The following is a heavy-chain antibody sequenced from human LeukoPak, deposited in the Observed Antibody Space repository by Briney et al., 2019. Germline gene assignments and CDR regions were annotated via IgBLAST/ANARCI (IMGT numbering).Heavy chain of an antibody. CDR3: ARGRYQLPPGSGAFDI. V-gene: IGHV1-2*02. D-gene: IGHD2-2*01. Sequence: ASVKVSCKASGYTFTGYYMHWVRQAPGQGLEWMGWINPNSGGTNYAQKFQGRVTMTRDTSISTAYMELSRLRSDDTAVYYCARGRYQLPPGSGAFDIWGQGTMVTVSS. CDR2: INPNSGGT. J-gene: IGHJ3*02. CDR1: GYTFTGYY.